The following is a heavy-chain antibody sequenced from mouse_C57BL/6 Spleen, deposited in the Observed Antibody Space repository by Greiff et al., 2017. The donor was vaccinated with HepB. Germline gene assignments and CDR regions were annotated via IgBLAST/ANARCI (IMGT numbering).Heavy chain of an antibody. V-gene: IGHV14-2*01. J-gene: IGHJ3*01. CDR2: IDPEDGET. D-gene: IGHD2-3*01. Sequence: VQLKESGAELVKPGASVKLSCTASGFNIKDYYMHWVKQRTEQGLEWIGRIDPEDGETKYAPKFQGKATITADTSSNTAYLQLSSLTSEDTAVYYCATGIYDGYPAWFAYWGQGTLVTVSA. CDR3: ATGIYDGYPAWFAY. CDR1: GFNIKDYY.